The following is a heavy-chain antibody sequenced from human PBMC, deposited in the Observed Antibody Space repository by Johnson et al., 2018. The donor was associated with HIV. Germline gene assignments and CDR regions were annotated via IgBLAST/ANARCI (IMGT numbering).Heavy chain of an antibody. J-gene: IGHJ3*02. Sequence: LRLSCVASGFTFDDYAMHWVRQAPGKGLEWVSGISWNSGSIGYADSVKGRFTISRDNAKNSLYLQMNSLRAEDTALYYCAKDMFYIAAARSGAFDIWGQGTMVTVSS. D-gene: IGHD6-13*01. V-gene: IGHV3-9*01. CDR1: GFTFDDYA. CDR3: AKDMFYIAAARSGAFDI. CDR2: ISWNSGSI.